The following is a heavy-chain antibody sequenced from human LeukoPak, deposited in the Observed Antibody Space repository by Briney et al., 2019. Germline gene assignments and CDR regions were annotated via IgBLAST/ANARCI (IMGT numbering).Heavy chain of an antibody. J-gene: IGHJ6*03. V-gene: IGHV3-48*01. D-gene: IGHD2-8*01. CDR2: ISSSSSTI. CDR1: GFTFSSYS. Sequence: PGGSLRLSCAASGFTFSSYSMNWVRQAPGKGLEWVSYISSSSSTIYYADSVKGRFTISRDNAKNSLYLQMNSLRAEDTAVYYCARCTYHYYYMDVWGKGTTVTVSS. CDR3: ARCTYHYYYMDV.